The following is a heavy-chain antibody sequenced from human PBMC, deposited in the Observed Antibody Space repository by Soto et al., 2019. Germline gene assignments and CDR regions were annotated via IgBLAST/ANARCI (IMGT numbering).Heavy chain of an antibody. J-gene: IGHJ6*02. Sequence: GGSLRLSCAGSGFTFSSYWMHWVRQVPGKGLVWVSRIKGDGSSASYADSVKGRFTISRDNAENTVYLQMNSLRAEDTAVYYWERGIPNVYATDVGAQGTWVTVP. CDR3: ERGIPNVYATDV. CDR2: IKGDGSSA. CDR1: GFTFSSYW. D-gene: IGHD4-17*01. V-gene: IGHV3-74*01.